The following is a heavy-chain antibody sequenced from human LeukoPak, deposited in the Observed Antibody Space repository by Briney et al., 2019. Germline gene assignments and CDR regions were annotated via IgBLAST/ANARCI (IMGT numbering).Heavy chain of an antibody. CDR2: ISDSGGRT. CDR1: GITLSNYG. Sequence: GGSPRLSCAVSGITLSNYGMSWVRQAPGKGLEWVAGISDSGGRTNYADSVKGRFTISRDNPKNTLYLQMNSLRAEDTAVYFCAKRGVVIRVILVGFHKEAYYFESWGQGALVTVSS. CDR3: AKRGVVIRVILVGFHKEAYYFES. D-gene: IGHD3-22*01. V-gene: IGHV3-23*01. J-gene: IGHJ4*02.